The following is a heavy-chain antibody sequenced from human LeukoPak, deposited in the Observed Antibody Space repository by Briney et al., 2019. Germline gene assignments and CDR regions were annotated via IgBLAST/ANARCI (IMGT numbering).Heavy chain of an antibody. CDR3: ARARNYGGLDWFDP. V-gene: IGHV4-38-2*02. J-gene: IGHJ5*02. CDR2: INHSGST. CDR1: GYSISSGYY. Sequence: PSETLSLTCTVSGYSISSGYYWSWIRQPPGKGLEWIGEINHSGSTNYNPSLKSRVTISVDTSKNQFSLKLSSVTAADTAVYCCARARNYGGLDWFDPWGQGTLVTVSS. D-gene: IGHD4-23*01.